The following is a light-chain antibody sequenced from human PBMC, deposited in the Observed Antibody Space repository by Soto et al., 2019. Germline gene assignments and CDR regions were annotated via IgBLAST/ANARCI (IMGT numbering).Light chain of an antibody. CDR1: QSVTSNY. CDR2: GAS. CDR3: QQYKSYPST. J-gene: IGKJ1*01. Sequence: EIVLTQSPGTLSLSPGERATLSCRASQSVTSNYLAWYQQKPGQAPRILIFGASSRATGIPDKFSGSGSGTDFTLTISSLQPDDFATFYCQQYKSYPSTFGQGTTVDIK. V-gene: IGKV3-20*01.